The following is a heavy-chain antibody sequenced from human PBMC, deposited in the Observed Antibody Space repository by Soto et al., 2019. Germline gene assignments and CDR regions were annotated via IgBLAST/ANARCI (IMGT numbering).Heavy chain of an antibody. V-gene: IGHV1-3*01. J-gene: IGHJ4*02. CDR2: INAGNGNT. CDR3: ARDSHDFWSGYGYFDY. CDR1: GYTFTSYA. Sequence: QVQLVQSGAEVKKPGASVKVSCKASGYTFTSYAMHWVRQAPGQRLEWMGWINAGNGNTKYSQKFQGRVTITRDTSASTAYMELCSLRSEDTAVYYCARDSHDFWSGYGYFDYWGQGTLVTVSS. D-gene: IGHD3-3*01.